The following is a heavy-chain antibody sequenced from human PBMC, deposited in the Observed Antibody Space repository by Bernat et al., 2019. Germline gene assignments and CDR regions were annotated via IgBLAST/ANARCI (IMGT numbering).Heavy chain of an antibody. CDR3: AKSATGTTFGSHY. Sequence: EVQLMESGGSLVQPGGSLRLSCAASGFTFSNHAMNWVRQAPGKGLEWVSGISGNGIDTYYAASVKGRFTSSRDNSKNTMYLQLNSLRAEDTAVYYCAKSATGTTFGSHYWGQGTLVTVSS. CDR2: ISGNGIDT. CDR1: GFTFSNHA. D-gene: IGHD1-7*01. V-gene: IGHV3-23*01. J-gene: IGHJ4*02.